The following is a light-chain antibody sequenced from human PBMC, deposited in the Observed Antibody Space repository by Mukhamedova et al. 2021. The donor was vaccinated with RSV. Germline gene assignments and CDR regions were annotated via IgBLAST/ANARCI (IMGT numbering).Light chain of an antibody. V-gene: IGKV1-13*02. CDR3: QQFNSFSFT. Sequence: WYQRRVHGKAPKLLIYDASSLESGVSSRFSGSGSGTDFTLTISSLQPEDYATYYCQQFNSFSFTFGPGTKVDIK. CDR2: DAS. J-gene: IGKJ3*01.